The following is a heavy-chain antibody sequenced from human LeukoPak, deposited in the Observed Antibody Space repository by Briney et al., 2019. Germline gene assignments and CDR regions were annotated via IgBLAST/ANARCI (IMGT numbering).Heavy chain of an antibody. CDR1: GYTFTSYD. CDR2: MNPNSGNT. D-gene: IGHD2-8*01. V-gene: IGHV1-8*01. CDR3: ARALGYCTNGVCYRGYYYYGMDV. Sequence: ASVKVSCKASGYTFTSYDINWVRQATGQGLEWMGWMNPNSGNTGYAQKFQGRVTMTRNTSISTAYMELSSLRSEDTAVYYCARALGYCTNGVCYRGYYYYGMDVWGQGTTVTVSS. J-gene: IGHJ6*02.